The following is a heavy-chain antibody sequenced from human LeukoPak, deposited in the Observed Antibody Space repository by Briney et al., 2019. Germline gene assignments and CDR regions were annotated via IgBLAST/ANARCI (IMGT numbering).Heavy chain of an antibody. CDR2: ISYSGST. Sequence: SETLSLTCTVSGGSISSSTYYWGWIRQPPGKGLEWIGIISYSGSTHYNPSLKSRVTISVDTSKNQFSLNLRSVTAADTAVYYCARGQMWLPEESWGQGTLVTVSS. CDR1: GGSISSSTYY. J-gene: IGHJ4*02. CDR3: ARGQMWLPEES. V-gene: IGHV4-39*01. D-gene: IGHD5-18*01.